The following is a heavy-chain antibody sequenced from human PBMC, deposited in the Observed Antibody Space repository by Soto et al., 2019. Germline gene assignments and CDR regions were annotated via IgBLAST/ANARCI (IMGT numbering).Heavy chain of an antibody. V-gene: IGHV1-69*02. Sequence: SVKVSCKASGGTFSSYTISWVRQAPGQGLEWMGRIIPILGIANYAQKFQGRVTITADKSTSTAYMELSSLRSEDTAVYYCASAIFGVADDAFDIWGQGTMVTVSS. CDR3: ASAIFGVADDAFDI. CDR2: IIPILGIA. CDR1: GGTFSSYT. J-gene: IGHJ3*02. D-gene: IGHD3-3*01.